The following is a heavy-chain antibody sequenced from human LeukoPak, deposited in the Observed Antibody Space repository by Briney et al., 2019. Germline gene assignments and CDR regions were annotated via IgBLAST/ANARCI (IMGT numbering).Heavy chain of an antibody. D-gene: IGHD6-19*01. Sequence: SETLSLTCTVSGGSISSYYWSWIRQPPGRGLEWIGYIYTSGSTNYNPSLKSRVTISVDTSKNQFSLKLSPVTAADTAVYYCARRDSSGWRYYFDYWGQGTLVTVSS. CDR3: ARRDSSGWRYYFDY. CDR2: IYTSGST. J-gene: IGHJ4*02. CDR1: GGSISSYY. V-gene: IGHV4-4*09.